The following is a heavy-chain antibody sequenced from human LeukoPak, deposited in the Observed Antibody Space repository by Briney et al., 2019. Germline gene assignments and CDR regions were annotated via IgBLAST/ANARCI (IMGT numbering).Heavy chain of an antibody. Sequence: GGSLRLSCAATGFTFSFYSMNWVRQAPGKGLEWVASISSTSSYIYYADSVKGRFTISRDSGKNSLYLQMNSLRGEDTAVYYCARDRQMHDAFDIWGQGTMVTVSS. CDR2: ISSTSSYI. D-gene: IGHD5-24*01. V-gene: IGHV3-21*01. CDR1: GFTFSFYS. CDR3: ARDRQMHDAFDI. J-gene: IGHJ3*02.